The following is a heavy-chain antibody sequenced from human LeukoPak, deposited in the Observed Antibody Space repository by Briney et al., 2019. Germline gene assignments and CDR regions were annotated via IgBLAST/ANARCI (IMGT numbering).Heavy chain of an antibody. J-gene: IGHJ4*02. CDR3: ARSNSSSWNLPFDY. D-gene: IGHD6-13*01. Sequence: PSETLSLTCTVSGGSISSYYWSWIRQPAGKGLEWIGRIYTSGSTNYNPSLKSRVTMSVDTSKNQFSLKLSSVTAADTAVYYCARSNSSSWNLPFDYWGQGTLVTVSS. CDR2: IYTSGST. V-gene: IGHV4-4*07. CDR1: GGSISSYY.